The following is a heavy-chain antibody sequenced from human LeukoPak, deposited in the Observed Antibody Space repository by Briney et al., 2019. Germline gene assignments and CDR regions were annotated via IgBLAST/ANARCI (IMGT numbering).Heavy chain of an antibody. CDR1: GYTFTSYY. CDR2: INPSGGST. D-gene: IGHD3-9*01. CDR3: ARDPASLYYGILTGYFDY. J-gene: IGHJ4*02. V-gene: IGHV1-46*01. Sequence: ASVKVSCKASGYTFTSYYMHWVRQAPGQGLEWMGIINPSGGSTSYAQKFQGRVTMTRDTSTSTVYMELSSLRSEDTAVYYCARDPASLYYGILTGYFDYWGQGTLVTVSS.